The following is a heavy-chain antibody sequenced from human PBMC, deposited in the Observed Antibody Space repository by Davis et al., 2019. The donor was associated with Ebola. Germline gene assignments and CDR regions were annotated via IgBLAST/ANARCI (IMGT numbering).Heavy chain of an antibody. CDR3: ARGRDAYKTGLD. D-gene: IGHD5-24*01. CDR1: GGSISSSNW. J-gene: IGHJ4*02. CDR2: IYHSGST. V-gene: IGHV4-4*02. Sequence: SETLSLTCAVSGGSISSSNWWSWVRQPPGKGLEWIGEIYHSGSTYYNPSLKSRVTISVDTSKNQFSLRLTSVTAADTGVYYCARGRDAYKTGLDWGQGTLVTVAS.